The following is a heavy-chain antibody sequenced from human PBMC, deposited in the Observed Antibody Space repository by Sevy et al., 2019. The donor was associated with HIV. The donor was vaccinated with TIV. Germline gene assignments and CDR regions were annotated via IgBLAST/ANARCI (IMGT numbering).Heavy chain of an antibody. V-gene: IGHV1-18*01. Sequence: ASVKVSCKASDYTFSTQGFNWVRQAPGQGLEWMGWISAYNGNTKYAQKFQGRVTMTTDTSTQTAYMELRRLTSDDTAVYYCARDWAPGYYYDAIGVKRDYYFDYWGQGTLVTVSS. CDR2: ISAYNGNT. J-gene: IGHJ4*02. CDR3: ARDWAPGYYYDAIGVKRDYYFDY. CDR1: DYTFSTQG. D-gene: IGHD3-22*01.